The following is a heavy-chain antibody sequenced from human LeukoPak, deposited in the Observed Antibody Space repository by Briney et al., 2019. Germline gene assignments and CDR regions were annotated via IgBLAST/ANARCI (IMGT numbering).Heavy chain of an antibody. Sequence: ASVKVSCKAPGGTFNSYGISWVRQAPGQGLEWMGWINPNSGGTNYAQKFQGRVTMTRDTSISTAYMELSRLRSDDTAVYYCAREVRAFDIWGQGTMVTVSS. J-gene: IGHJ3*02. CDR2: INPNSGGT. CDR1: GGTFNSYG. CDR3: AREVRAFDI. V-gene: IGHV1-2*02.